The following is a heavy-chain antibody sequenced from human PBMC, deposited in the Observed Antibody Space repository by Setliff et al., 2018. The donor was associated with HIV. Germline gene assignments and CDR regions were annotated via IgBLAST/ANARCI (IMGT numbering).Heavy chain of an antibody. CDR2: IYYSGST. D-gene: IGHD5-18*01. V-gene: IGHV4-31*03. CDR3: ARGTSNTAMESYYLYY. CDR1: GGSISSGVYY. Sequence: SETLSLTCTVSGGSISSGVYYWSWIRQHSGKGLEWIGYIYYSGSTYYTPSLKSRVTMSVDTSKNQFSLKLSSVTAADPAVYYCARGTSNTAMESYYLYYWGQGTLVTVSS. J-gene: IGHJ4*02.